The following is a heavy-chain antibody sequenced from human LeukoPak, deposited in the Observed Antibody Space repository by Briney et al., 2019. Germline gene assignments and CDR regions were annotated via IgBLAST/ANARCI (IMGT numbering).Heavy chain of an antibody. Sequence: GGSLRLSCTASGFTFSNYEMNWVRQAPGKGLEWVSYISSSGSTIYYADSVKGRFTISRDNAKSSLFLQMNSLRADDTAVYYCATSRGYFFRWFQHWGQGTLVTVSS. D-gene: IGHD3-22*01. J-gene: IGHJ1*01. CDR3: ATSRGYFFRWFQH. CDR2: ISSSGSTI. V-gene: IGHV3-48*03. CDR1: GFTFSNYE.